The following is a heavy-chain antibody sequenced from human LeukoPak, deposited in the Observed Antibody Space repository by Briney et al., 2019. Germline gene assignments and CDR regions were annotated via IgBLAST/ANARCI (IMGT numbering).Heavy chain of an antibody. V-gene: IGHV3-21*01. D-gene: IGHD2-8*01. Sequence: GGSLRLSCAASGFTFSSYSMNWVRQAPGKGLEWVSSISSSSSYIYYADSVKGRFTISRGNAKNSLYLQMNSLRAEDTAVYYSANPPFHEVYALADGFYVGSEARMVSVSS. CDR2: ISSSSSYI. J-gene: IGHJ3*01. CDR3: ANPPFHEVYALADGFYV. CDR1: GFTFSSYS.